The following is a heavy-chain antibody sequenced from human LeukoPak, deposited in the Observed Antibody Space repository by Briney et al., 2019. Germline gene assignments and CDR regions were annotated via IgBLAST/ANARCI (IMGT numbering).Heavy chain of an antibody. J-gene: IGHJ3*02. CDR2: ISGSGITT. D-gene: IGHD3-10*01. CDR3: ARQGNYGSGSYVRDAFDI. V-gene: IGHV3-23*01. Sequence: PGGSLRLSCAASGXTFTNYVMAWVRQPPGKGLQWVSVISGSGITTYYARSVKGRFTISRDNSKNTVYLQMNSLRAEDTAVYYCARQGNYGSGSYVRDAFDIWGQGTMVTVSS. CDR1: GXTFTNYV.